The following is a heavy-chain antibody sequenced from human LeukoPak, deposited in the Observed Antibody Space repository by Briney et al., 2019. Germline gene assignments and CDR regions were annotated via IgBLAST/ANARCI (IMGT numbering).Heavy chain of an antibody. CDR1: GGSINSGYH. D-gene: IGHD1-26*01. CDR2: IYYNGRT. J-gene: IGHJ6*03. Sequence: TSQTLSLTCTVSGGSINSGYHWSWIRQQPGKGLEWIGNIYYNGRTYYKTSLKSRIIISVDMSKNQISLQLSSVTAADTAVYYCARDLRGSPMDVWGKGTPVAVSS. CDR3: ARDLRGSPMDV. V-gene: IGHV4-31*03.